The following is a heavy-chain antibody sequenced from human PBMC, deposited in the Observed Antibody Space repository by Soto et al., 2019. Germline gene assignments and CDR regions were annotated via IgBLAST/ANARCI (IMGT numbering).Heavy chain of an antibody. V-gene: IGHV4-30-4*01. CDR3: AREGGESSDGLYYFDS. CDR2: IYYSGNT. Sequence: PSETLSLTCTVSGGSTSSDNYWSWIRQPPGKGLEWIGHIYYSGNTDYNPSLKSRLAISIDTSKNQFSLKLSSVTAADTAVYFCAREGGESSDGLYYFDSWGQGSLVTGSS. J-gene: IGHJ4*02. CDR1: GGSTSSDNY. D-gene: IGHD3-16*01.